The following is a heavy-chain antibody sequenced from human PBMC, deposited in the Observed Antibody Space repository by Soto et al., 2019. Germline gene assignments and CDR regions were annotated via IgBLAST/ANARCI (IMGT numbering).Heavy chain of an antibody. J-gene: IGHJ5*02. D-gene: IGHD2-2*01. CDR1: GYTFTSYA. CDR2: INAGNGDT. Sequence: QVQLVQSGAEVKKPGASVKVSCKASGYTFTSYALDWVRQAPGQRLEWMGGINAGNGDTKYSQNFQGRGTITRDTSATTAYMELSSLRYEDTAVYYCVREALRFCTSTSCSTDWFDPWGQGTLVTVSS. CDR3: VREALRFCTSTSCSTDWFDP. V-gene: IGHV1-3*01.